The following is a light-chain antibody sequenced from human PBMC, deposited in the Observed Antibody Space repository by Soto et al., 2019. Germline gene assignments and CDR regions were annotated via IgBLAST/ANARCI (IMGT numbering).Light chain of an antibody. J-gene: IGKJ1*01. Sequence: EIVLTQSPGTLSLSPGERATLSCRASQSVSSYLAWYQQKPGQAPRLLIYGASSRATGIPDRFSGSGSGTDFTLTISRLEPEDLPVYYCQHYVSSSSTFGQRTKVQIK. CDR2: GAS. CDR3: QHYVSSSST. V-gene: IGKV3-20*01. CDR1: QSVSSY.